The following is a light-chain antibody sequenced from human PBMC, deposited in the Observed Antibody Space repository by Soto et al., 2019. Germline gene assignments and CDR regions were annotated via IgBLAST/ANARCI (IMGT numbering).Light chain of an antibody. J-gene: IGKJ1*01. V-gene: IGKV1-12*01. CDR3: QQANSVPPT. Sequence: DIQMTQSPSSVSASVGDRVTITCRASQDIGKWLLWYQQKPGKAPKLLIFGASSLQSGVPSRFSGNRSGTDFTLTVSSLQPEDSATYFCQQANSVPPTFGQGTKVEI. CDR2: GAS. CDR1: QDIGKW.